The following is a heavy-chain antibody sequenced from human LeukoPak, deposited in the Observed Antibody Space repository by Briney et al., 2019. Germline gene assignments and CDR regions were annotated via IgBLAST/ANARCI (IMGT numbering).Heavy chain of an antibody. Sequence: SETLSLTCAVYGRSLSGYYWGWLRQPPGEGLEWIGEINHSVSTNYNRSLRSRVPISVDTPKNQFSLKLSSVTAAPAAVYYCGTGRVRYLEGLPPVRRVFDIWGQGTMVTVSS. V-gene: IGHV4-34*01. CDR3: GTGRVRYLEGLPPVRRVFDI. D-gene: IGHD3-3*01. CDR2: INHSVST. J-gene: IGHJ3*02. CDR1: GRSLSGYY.